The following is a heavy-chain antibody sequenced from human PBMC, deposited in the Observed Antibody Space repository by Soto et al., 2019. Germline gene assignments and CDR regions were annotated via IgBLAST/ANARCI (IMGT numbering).Heavy chain of an antibody. V-gene: IGHV3-48*03. D-gene: IGHD2-21*01. CDR1: GFTFSSYE. J-gene: IGHJ6*02. Sequence: PVGSLRLSCAASGFTFSSYEMNWVRQAPGKGLEWVSYISSSGSTIYYADSVKGRFTISRDNAKNSLYLQMNSLRAEDTAVYYCARGRYGGADGMDVWGQGTTVTVS. CDR3: ARGRYGGADGMDV. CDR2: ISSSGSTI.